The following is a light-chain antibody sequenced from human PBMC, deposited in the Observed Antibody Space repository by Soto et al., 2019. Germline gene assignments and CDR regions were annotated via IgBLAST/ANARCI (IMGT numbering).Light chain of an antibody. CDR2: KAS. CDR1: QSISSW. Sequence: DIQMTQSPSTLSASVGDRVTITCRASQSISSWLAWYQQKPGKAPNLLIYKASSLESGVPSRFSGSGSGIACTLTINRLQPDDSATYYCQQYSSYSRTCGQGTKVEIK. CDR3: QQYSSYSRT. V-gene: IGKV1-5*03. J-gene: IGKJ1*01.